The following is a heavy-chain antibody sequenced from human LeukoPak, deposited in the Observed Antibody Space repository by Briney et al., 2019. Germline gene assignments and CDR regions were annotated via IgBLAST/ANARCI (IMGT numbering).Heavy chain of an antibody. V-gene: IGHV4-59*08. D-gene: IGHD3-22*01. CDR2: IDYRGST. CDR1: GGSISTYY. Sequence: SETLSLTCTVSGGSISTYYWSWIRQPPGKGLEWIAYIDYRGSTYYNPSLKSRVTISVDTSKNQFSLKLSSVTAADTAVYYCAKHFNAYYYDSSGYAIDYWGQGTLVTVSS. J-gene: IGHJ4*02. CDR3: AKHFNAYYYDSSGYAIDY.